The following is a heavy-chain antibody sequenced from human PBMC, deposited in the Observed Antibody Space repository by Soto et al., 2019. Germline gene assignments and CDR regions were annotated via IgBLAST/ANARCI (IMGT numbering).Heavy chain of an antibody. CDR3: ARAPAYGGNGWLDP. D-gene: IGHD2-21*01. CDR1: GYTFKNYD. CDR2: MNPNSGNT. J-gene: IGHJ5*02. Sequence: QVQLVQSGAEVKRPGASVMVSCRATGYTFKNYDINWVRQATGQGLEWMGRMNPNSGNTGYAQKFQGRVTMTRNTSISTAYLELSSLRSEDTAVYYCARAPAYGGNGWLDPWGQGTLVTVSS. V-gene: IGHV1-8*01.